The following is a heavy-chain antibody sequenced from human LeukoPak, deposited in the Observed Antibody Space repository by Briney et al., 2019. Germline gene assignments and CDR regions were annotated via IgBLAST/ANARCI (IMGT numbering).Heavy chain of an antibody. CDR2: ISSSGFTI. J-gene: IGHJ4*02. V-gene: IGHV3-48*03. CDR3: ARGGYGDYSLDY. D-gene: IGHD4-17*01. Sequence: GGSLRLSCATSGFTFSSYEMNWVRQAPGKGLEWVSYISSSGFTIYYADSVKGRFTISRDNARNSLFLQMNSLRAEDTAVYYCARGGYGDYSLDYWGQGTLVTVSS. CDR1: GFTFSSYE.